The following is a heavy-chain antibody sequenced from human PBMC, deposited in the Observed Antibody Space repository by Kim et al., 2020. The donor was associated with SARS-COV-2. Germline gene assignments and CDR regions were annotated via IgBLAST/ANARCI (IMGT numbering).Heavy chain of an antibody. V-gene: IGHV4-39*01. J-gene: IGHJ4*02. CDR1: GGSISSSSYY. D-gene: IGHD3-10*01. CDR3: ARLLGYYYGSGSQ. CDR2: IYYSGST. Sequence: SETLSLTCTVSGGSISSSSYYWGWIRQPPGKGLEWIGSIYYSGSTYYNPSLKSRVTISVDTSKNQFSLKLSSVTAADTAVYYCARLLGYYYGSGSQWGQGTLVTVSS.